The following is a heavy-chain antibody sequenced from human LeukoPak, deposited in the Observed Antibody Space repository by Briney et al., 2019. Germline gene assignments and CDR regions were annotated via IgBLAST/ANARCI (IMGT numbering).Heavy chain of an antibody. J-gene: IGHJ6*02. Sequence: ASVKVSCKASGYTFTSYDMNWVRQATGQGLERMRCMNPNSGNTGYAQKFQGRVTITRNTSISTAYMELSSLRSEDTAVYYCAGQVVVAATDYYYGMDVWGQGTTVTVSS. D-gene: IGHD2-15*01. CDR3: AGQVVVAATDYYYGMDV. CDR2: MNPNSGNT. CDR1: GYTFTSYD. V-gene: IGHV1-8*03.